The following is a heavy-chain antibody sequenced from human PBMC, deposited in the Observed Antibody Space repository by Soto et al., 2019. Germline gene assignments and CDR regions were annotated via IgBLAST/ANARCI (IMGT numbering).Heavy chain of an antibody. Sequence: PSETLSLTCTVSGGSISGYYWSWLRQPPGKGLEWIGYIYNIGSTNYNPSLRSRVTMSIDTSQEQFSLKLSSVTATDTAVYYCAKDGGPVYCNSPGCSAKHFDYWGQGTLVTVSS. CDR2: IYNIGST. D-gene: IGHD2-2*01. CDR3: AKDGGPVYCNSPGCSAKHFDY. J-gene: IGHJ4*02. V-gene: IGHV4-4*08. CDR1: GGSISGYY.